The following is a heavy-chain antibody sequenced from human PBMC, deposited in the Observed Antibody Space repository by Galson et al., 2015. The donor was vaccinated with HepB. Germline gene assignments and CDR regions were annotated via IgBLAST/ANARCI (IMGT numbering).Heavy chain of an antibody. V-gene: IGHV1-24*01. CDR2: FDPEDGET. CDR1: GYTLTELS. Sequence: SVKVSCKVSGYTLTELSMHWVRQAPGKGLEWMGGFDPEDGETIYAQKFQGRVTMTEDTSTDTAYMELSSLRSEDTAVYYCATAIFKSDSSGYYYWYGMDAWGQGTTVTVSS. CDR3: ATAIFKSDSSGYYYWYGMDA. J-gene: IGHJ6*02. D-gene: IGHD3-22*01.